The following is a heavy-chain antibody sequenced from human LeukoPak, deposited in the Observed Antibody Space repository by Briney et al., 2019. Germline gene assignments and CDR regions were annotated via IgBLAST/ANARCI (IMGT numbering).Heavy chain of an antibody. CDR3: ARDLNLPQDI. V-gene: IGHV3-21*01. Sequence: GGSLRLSCAASGFTFSSYAMSWVRQAPGKGLEWVSSISSSSSYIYYADSVKGRFTISRDNAKNSLYLQMNSLRAEDTAVYYCARDLNLPQDIWGQGTMVTVSS. CDR1: GFTFSSYA. CDR2: ISSSSSYI. J-gene: IGHJ3*02.